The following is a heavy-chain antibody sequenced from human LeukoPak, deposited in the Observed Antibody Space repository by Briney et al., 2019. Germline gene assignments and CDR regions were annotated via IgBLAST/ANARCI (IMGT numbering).Heavy chain of an antibody. CDR1: GGSISSGGYY. Sequence: SETLSLTCTVSGGSISSGGYYWSWIRQHPGKGLEWIGYIYYSGSTYYNPSLESRVTISVDTSKNQFSLKLSSVTAADTAVYYCARDSYCSSTSCFGSFYYGMDVWGQGTTVTVSS. CDR2: IYYSGST. J-gene: IGHJ6*02. CDR3: ARDSYCSSTSCFGSFYYGMDV. D-gene: IGHD2-2*01. V-gene: IGHV4-31*03.